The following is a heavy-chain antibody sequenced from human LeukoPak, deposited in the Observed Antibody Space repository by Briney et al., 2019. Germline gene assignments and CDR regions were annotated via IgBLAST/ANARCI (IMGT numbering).Heavy chain of an antibody. CDR2: ISGSGGST. Sequence: GGSLRLSCAASGFTFSDYYMSWIRQAPGKGLEWVSAISGSGGSTYYADSVKGRLTISRDNSKNTLYLQMNSLRAEDTAVYYCAKRLRVPAAMGGYMDVWGKGTTVTVSS. J-gene: IGHJ6*03. V-gene: IGHV3-23*01. CDR3: AKRLRVPAAMGGYMDV. CDR1: GFTFSDYY. D-gene: IGHD2-2*01.